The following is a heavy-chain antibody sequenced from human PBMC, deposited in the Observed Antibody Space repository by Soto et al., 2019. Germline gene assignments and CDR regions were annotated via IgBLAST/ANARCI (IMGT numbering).Heavy chain of an antibody. CDR1: GGSISSGGYY. CDR2: IYYSGST. CDR3: ARDRGGGVDILTGYWDDYYYGMDV. D-gene: IGHD3-9*01. V-gene: IGHV4-31*03. Sequence: PSETLSLTCTVSGGSISSGGYYWSWIRQHPGKGLEWIGYIYYSGSTYYNPSLKSRVTISVDTSKNQFSLKLSSVTAADTAVYYFARDRGGGVDILTGYWDDYYYGMDVWGQGTTVTVSS. J-gene: IGHJ6*02.